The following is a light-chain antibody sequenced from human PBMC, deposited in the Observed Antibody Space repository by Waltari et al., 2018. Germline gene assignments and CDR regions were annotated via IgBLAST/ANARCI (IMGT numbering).Light chain of an antibody. V-gene: IGLV2-23*02. CDR3: CSYAGSSTLYV. J-gene: IGLJ1*01. CDR1: SSDVGGYNL. CDR2: EVS. Sequence: QSALTQPASVSGSPGQSNTISCSRTSSDVGGYNLVSCYQQHPAKAPKLMIYEVSKRPSGVSNRFSGSKSGNTASLTISGLQAEDEADYYCCSYAGSSTLYVFGTGTKVTVL.